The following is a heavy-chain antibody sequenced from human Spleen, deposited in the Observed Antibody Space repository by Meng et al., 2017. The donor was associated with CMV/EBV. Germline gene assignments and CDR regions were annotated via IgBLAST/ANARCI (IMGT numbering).Heavy chain of an antibody. V-gene: IGHV3-48*04. Sequence: GGSLRLSCAASGFTFSSYSMNWVRQALGKGLEWVSYISSKSRTIHYADSVKGRFTISRDISKNTVYLQMDSLRAEDTAVFYCARDGDHRTYYYGMDVWGQGTTVTVSS. J-gene: IGHJ6*02. D-gene: IGHD7-27*01. CDR1: GFTFSSYS. CDR3: ARDGDHRTYYYGMDV. CDR2: ISSKSRTI.